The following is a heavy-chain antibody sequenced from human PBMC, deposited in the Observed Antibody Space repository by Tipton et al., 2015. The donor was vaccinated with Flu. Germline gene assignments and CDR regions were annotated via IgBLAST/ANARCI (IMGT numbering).Heavy chain of an antibody. Sequence: TLSLTCTVSGGSISSGGAYWSWIRQHPGKGLEWIAGIYYSGSTYYNPSLESRVTISVDTSKNQFSLKLNSVTAADTAVYYCARDQGFGDGLAYDYYSMDAWCQGTTVTVSS. J-gene: IGHJ6*02. V-gene: IGHV4-31*03. CDR3: ARDQGFGDGLAYDYYSMDA. CDR2: IYYSGST. D-gene: IGHD3-10*01. CDR1: GGSISSGGAY.